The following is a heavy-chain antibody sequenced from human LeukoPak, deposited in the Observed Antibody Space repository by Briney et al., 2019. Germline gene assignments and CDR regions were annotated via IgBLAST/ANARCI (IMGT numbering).Heavy chain of an antibody. CDR1: GGPIHINTYY. Sequence: SETLSLTCTVSGGPIHINTYYWDWIRQPPGKGRETIGSIYYGGRTYYNPSLKSRVIFSVDTSKNQFSLKLSSVTAADTAVYCGAIAYYYASSAFDIWGQGTMVTVSS. CDR2: IYYGGRT. V-gene: IGHV4-39*01. J-gene: IGHJ3*02. CDR3: AIAYYYASSAFDI. D-gene: IGHD3-22*01.